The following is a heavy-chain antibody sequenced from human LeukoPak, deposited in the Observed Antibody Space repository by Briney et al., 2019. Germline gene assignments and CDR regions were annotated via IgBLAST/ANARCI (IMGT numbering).Heavy chain of an antibody. Sequence: GGSLRLSCAASGFTFSSYGMSWVRQAPGKGLEWVAFIRYDGSNKYYADSVKGRFTISRDNSKNTLYLQMNSLRAEDTAVYYCAKDLDTMVRGVNRVLDYWGQGTLVTVSS. CDR2: IRYDGSNK. CDR3: AKDLDTMVRGVNRVLDY. CDR1: GFTFSSYG. J-gene: IGHJ4*02. V-gene: IGHV3-30*02. D-gene: IGHD3-10*01.